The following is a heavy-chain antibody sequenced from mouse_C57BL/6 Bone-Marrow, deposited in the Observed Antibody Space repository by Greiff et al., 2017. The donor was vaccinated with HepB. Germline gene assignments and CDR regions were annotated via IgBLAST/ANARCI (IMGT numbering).Heavy chain of an antibody. CDR3: AIPLYYGSSSFAY. V-gene: IGHV1-81*01. CDR1: GYTFTSYG. D-gene: IGHD1-1*01. CDR2: IYPRSGNT. J-gene: IGHJ3*01. Sequence: VKLMESGAELARPGASVKLSCKASGYTFTSYGISWVKQRTGQGLEWIGEIYPRSGNTYYNEKFKGKATLTADKSSSTAYMELRSLTSEDSAVYFCAIPLYYGSSSFAYWGQGTLVTVSA.